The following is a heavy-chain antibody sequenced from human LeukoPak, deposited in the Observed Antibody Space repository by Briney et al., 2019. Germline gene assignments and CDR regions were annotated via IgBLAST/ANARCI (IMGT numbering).Heavy chain of an antibody. D-gene: IGHD1-1*01. CDR3: ASTTGVYFDY. V-gene: IGHV4-59*01. CDR1: GGSISSYY. J-gene: IGHJ4*02. CDR2: IYYSGST. Sequence: SETLSPTCTVSGGSISSYYWSWIRQPPGKGLEWIGYIYYSGSTNYNPSLKSRVTISVDTSKNQFSLKLSSVTAADTAVYYCASTTGVYFDYWGQGTLVTVSS.